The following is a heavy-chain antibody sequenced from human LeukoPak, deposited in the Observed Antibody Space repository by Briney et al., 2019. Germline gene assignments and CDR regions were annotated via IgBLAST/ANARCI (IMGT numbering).Heavy chain of an antibody. CDR1: GYSFTTYW. CDR3: GRIPAAGSLKGSFDI. J-gene: IGHJ3*02. D-gene: IGHD6-13*01. V-gene: IGHV5-51*01. CDR2: IYPGDSDT. Sequence: GESLQISCKGSGYSFTTYWIGWVRQMPGKGLEWMGIIYPGDSDTTYSPSFQGQVTISADKSISTAYLQWSSLKASDSAMYYCGRIPAAGSLKGSFDIWGQGTMVTVSS.